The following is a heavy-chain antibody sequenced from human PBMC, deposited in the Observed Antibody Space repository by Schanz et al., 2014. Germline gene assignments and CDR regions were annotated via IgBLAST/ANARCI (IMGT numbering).Heavy chain of an antibody. CDR2: ISWNSGTI. J-gene: IGHJ4*02. D-gene: IGHD3-10*01. Sequence: VQLLESGGGLVQPGGSLRLSCAASGFPFSDYFMAWIRQPPGRGLEWVSVISWNSGTIGYADSVKGRFTISRDNAKNSLYLQMNSLRAEDTAVYYCARIGGSVFDYWAQGTLVTVSS. CDR1: GFPFSDYF. V-gene: IGHV3-11*01. CDR3: ARIGGSVFDY.